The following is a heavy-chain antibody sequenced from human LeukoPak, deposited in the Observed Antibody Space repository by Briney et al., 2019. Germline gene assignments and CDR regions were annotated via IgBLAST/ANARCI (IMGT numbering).Heavy chain of an antibody. D-gene: IGHD4-17*01. Sequence: PSDTLSLTCSVSGGSISGYYWTWIRQPAGKGLEWIGSGTTNYNPSLKSRVTMSVDRSKNQLSLKLRSVTAADTAVYYCARNHGRDAFDIWGQGTLVTVSS. J-gene: IGHJ3*02. CDR1: GGSISGYY. CDR2: GTT. V-gene: IGHV4-4*07. CDR3: ARNHGRDAFDI.